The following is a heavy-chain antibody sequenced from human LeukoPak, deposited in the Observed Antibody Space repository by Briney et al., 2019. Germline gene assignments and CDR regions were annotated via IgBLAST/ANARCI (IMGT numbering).Heavy chain of an antibody. Sequence: SETLSLTCTVSGGSISSYYWSWIRQPPGKGLEWIGYIYYSGSTNYNPSLKSRVTISVDTSKNQFSLKLSSVTAADTAVYYCARDGHYYYMDVWGKGTTVTVFS. CDR2: IYYSGST. J-gene: IGHJ6*03. V-gene: IGHV4-59*01. CDR1: GGSISSYY. CDR3: ARDGHYYYMDV.